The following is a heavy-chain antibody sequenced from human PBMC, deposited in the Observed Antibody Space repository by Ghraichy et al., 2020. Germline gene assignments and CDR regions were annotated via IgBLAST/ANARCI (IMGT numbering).Heavy chain of an antibody. CDR1: GFTFSIYA. V-gene: IGHV3-23*01. D-gene: IGHD7-27*01. J-gene: IGHJ4*02. CDR2: LSASDLRP. Sequence: GGSLRLSCAASGFTFSIYAMSWVRQAPGKGLEWVAALSASDLRPYYADSVRGRFTISRDNSRSTLFLQMNSLRVGDTAVYYCAKDLAWGWDCWGPGTLVTVSS. CDR3: AKDLAWGWDC.